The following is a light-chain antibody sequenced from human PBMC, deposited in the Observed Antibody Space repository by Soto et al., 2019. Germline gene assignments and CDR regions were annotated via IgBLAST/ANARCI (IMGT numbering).Light chain of an antibody. CDR1: QTIENNY. J-gene: IGKJ5*01. V-gene: IGKV3D-7*01. CDR3: QQDFKLPFT. CDR2: GTS. Sequence: ENVVTQSPGTLSLSPRERATLSCRASQTIENNYLSWFQQKPGQAPRLLISGTSTRATGTPARFSGTGSGTDFTLTISSLQSEDFAVYFCQQDFKLPFTFGQGTRLEIK.